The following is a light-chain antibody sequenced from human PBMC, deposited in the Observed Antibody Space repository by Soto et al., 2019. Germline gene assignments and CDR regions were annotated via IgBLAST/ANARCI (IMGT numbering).Light chain of an antibody. V-gene: IGKV1-5*03. J-gene: IGKJ1*01. Sequence: DIQMTQSPSTLSASVGDRVTITCRASQSISTWLAWFQQKPGKGPKLLIYQASRLENGVPSRFSGSGSGTEFTLTISSLQPDDLATYYCQQYKSYSATFGQGTKVGIK. CDR1: QSISTW. CDR2: QAS. CDR3: QQYKSYSAT.